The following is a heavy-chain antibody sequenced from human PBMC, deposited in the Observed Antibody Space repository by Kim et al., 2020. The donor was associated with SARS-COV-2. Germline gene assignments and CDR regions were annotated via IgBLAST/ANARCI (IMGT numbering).Heavy chain of an antibody. V-gene: IGHV6-1*01. CDR2: TYYRSKWYN. D-gene: IGHD6-19*01. CDR3: AREQWLVLGPGFHYYYGMDV. Sequence: SQTLSLTCAISGDSVSSNSAAWNWIRQSPSRGLEWLGRTYYRSKWYNDYAVSVKSRITINPDTSKNQFSLQLNSVTPEDTAVYYCAREQWLVLGPGFHYYYGMDVWGQGTTVTVSS. CDR1: GDSVSSNSAA. J-gene: IGHJ6*02.